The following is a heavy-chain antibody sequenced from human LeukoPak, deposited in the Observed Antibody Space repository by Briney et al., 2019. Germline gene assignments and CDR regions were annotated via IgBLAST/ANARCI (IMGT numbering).Heavy chain of an antibody. Sequence: GGSLRLSRAASGFTVNSNYMSWVRQAPGKGLEWVSIIFGGGKTYYADSVKGRFTISGDNSNNALFLQMNSLRAEDTGVYYCASRGLYSDTNGYHPYWGQGTLVTVSS. CDR2: IFGGGKT. D-gene: IGHD3-22*01. V-gene: IGHV3-66*01. J-gene: IGHJ4*02. CDR1: GFTVNSNY. CDR3: ASRGLYSDTNGYHPY.